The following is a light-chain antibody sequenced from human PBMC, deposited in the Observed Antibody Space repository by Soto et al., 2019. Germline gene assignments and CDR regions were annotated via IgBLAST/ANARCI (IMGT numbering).Light chain of an antibody. Sequence: DIQMTQSPSTLSASIGDRVTITCRASESIRTWLAWYQHKPGKAPKFLIYDASTLESGVPPRFSGSGSGTEFTLTISSLQPDDFATYYCQQYNSYSPTFGQGTKVDI. CDR3: QQYNSYSPT. CDR1: ESIRTW. V-gene: IGKV1-5*01. J-gene: IGKJ1*01. CDR2: DAS.